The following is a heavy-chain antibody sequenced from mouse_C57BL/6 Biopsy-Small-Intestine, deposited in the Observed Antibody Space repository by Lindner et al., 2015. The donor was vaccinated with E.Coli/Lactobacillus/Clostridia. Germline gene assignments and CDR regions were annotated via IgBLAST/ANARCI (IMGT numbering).Heavy chain of an antibody. CDR2: INTGNGDT. V-gene: IGHV1-84*02. CDR1: GYTFSIYA. CDR3: VRDGSELIQWGFTAGFETF. D-gene: IGHD2-2*01. Sequence: SVKVSCKASGYTFSIYAMHWVRQAPGQRFEWMGWINTGNGDTKYSEKFQGRITISRDTSASTAYMELSSLTSEDTALYYCVRDGSELIQWGFTAGFETFWGQGTLVTVSS. J-gene: IGHJ4*01.